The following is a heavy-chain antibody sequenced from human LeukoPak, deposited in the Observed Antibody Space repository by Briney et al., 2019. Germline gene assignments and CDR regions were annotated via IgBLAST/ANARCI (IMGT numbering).Heavy chain of an antibody. D-gene: IGHD2-15*01. CDR2: IIPIFGTA. CDR3: ARNEEWWSPFDY. Sequence: SVKVSCKASGGTFSSYAISWARQAPGQGLEWMGRIIPIFGTANYAQKFQGRVTITTDESTSTAYMELSSLRSEDTAVYYCARNEEWWSPFDYWGQGTLVTVSS. CDR1: GGTFSSYA. V-gene: IGHV1-69*05. J-gene: IGHJ4*02.